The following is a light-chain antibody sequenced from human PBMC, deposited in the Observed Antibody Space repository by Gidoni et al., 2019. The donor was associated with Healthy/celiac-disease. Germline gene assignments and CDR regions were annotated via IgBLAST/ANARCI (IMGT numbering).Light chain of an antibody. Sequence: EIVLTQSPGTLSLSPGERATRSCRASQSVSSSYLAWYQQKPGQAPRLHIYGASSRATGIPDRFSGSGSGTDFTLTISRLEPEDFAVYYCQQYGNSPRTFGQGTKLEIK. CDR1: QSVSSSY. V-gene: IGKV3-20*01. J-gene: IGKJ2*01. CDR3: QQYGNSPRT. CDR2: GAS.